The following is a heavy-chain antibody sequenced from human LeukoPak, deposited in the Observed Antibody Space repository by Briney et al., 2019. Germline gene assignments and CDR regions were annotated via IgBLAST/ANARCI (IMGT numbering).Heavy chain of an antibody. V-gene: IGHV2-5*02. Sequence: SGPTLVKPTQTLTLTCTFSGFSLTTSGVGVGWIRQPPGKALEWLALINWDDQKDYSPSLQSRLSITKDTSKNQVVLTMTNVDPVDTATYYCAHRRDSSGYQYRYWFAPWGQGTLVTVSS. CDR2: INWDDQK. J-gene: IGHJ5*02. D-gene: IGHD3-22*01. CDR1: GFSLTTSGVG. CDR3: AHRRDSSGYQYRYWFAP.